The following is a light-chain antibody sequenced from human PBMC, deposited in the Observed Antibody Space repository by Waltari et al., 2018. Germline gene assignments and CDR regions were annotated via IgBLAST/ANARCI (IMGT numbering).Light chain of an antibody. CDR1: QNIIRF. J-gene: IGKJ4*01. V-gene: IGKV1-39*01. CDR3: QQTYNAPLT. Sequence: DIQMTQSPSSLSASVSDRVTITCRASQNIIRFLNWYQQKPGKAPNLLIYAASTLQSGVPSRFSGSGSGTDFTLTISSLHPEDFATYYCQQTYNAPLTFGGGTEVEIK. CDR2: AAS.